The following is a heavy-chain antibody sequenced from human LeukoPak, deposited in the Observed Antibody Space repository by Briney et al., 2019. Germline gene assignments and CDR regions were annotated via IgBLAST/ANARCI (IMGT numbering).Heavy chain of an antibody. CDR2: IYYSGST. D-gene: IGHD1-20*01. J-gene: IGHJ2*01. Sequence: SETLSLTCTVSGGSISSGGYYWSWIRQHPGKGLEWIGHIYYSGSTYYNPSLKSRVTISVDTSKNQFSLKLSSVTAADTAVYYCARGYNWNRDWYFDLWGRGTLVTVSS. CDR3: ARGYNWNRDWYFDL. CDR1: GGSISSGGYY. V-gene: IGHV4-31*03.